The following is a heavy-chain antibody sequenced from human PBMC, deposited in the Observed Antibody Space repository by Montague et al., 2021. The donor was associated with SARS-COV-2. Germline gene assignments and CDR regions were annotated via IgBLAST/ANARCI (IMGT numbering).Heavy chain of an antibody. CDR3: ALDSGIEMPGYYYSMDV. Sequence: SLRLSCAASGFTFSSHEMYWVRQVPGKGLEWGSYISSSGSTIYYAESVKGRFTISRDNAKNSLYLQMDSLRAEDTAIYYCALDSGIEMPGYYYSMDVWGQGTTVTVSS. V-gene: IGHV3-48*03. D-gene: IGHD5-24*01. J-gene: IGHJ6*02. CDR2: ISSSGSTI. CDR1: GFTFSSHE.